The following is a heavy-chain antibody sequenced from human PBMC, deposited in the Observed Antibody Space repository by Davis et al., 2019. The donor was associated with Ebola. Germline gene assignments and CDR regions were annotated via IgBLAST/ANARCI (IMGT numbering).Heavy chain of an antibody. V-gene: IGHV1-58*02. D-gene: IGHD3-16*01. J-gene: IGHJ4*02. Sequence: AASVKVSCKASGFTFTSSAMQWVRQARGQRLEWIGWIVVGSGNTNYAQKFQERVTITRDMSTSTAYMELSSLRSEDTAVYYCARDRGMITFGGTLDYWGQGTLVTVSS. CDR1: GFTFTSSA. CDR3: ARDRGMITFGGTLDY. CDR2: IVVGSGNT.